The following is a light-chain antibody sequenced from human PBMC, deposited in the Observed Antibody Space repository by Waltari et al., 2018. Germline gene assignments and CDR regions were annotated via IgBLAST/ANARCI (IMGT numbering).Light chain of an antibody. CDR1: QSVSSSY. J-gene: IGKJ2*01. V-gene: IGKV3-20*01. CDR2: GAS. CDR3: QQYGSSPGYT. Sequence: EIVLTQSPGTLSLSPGERATLSCRASQSVSSSYLAWYQQKPGQAPRPLIYGASSRATGIPDRFSGSGSRTDFTLTISRLEPEDFAVYYCQQYGSSPGYTFGQGTKLEI.